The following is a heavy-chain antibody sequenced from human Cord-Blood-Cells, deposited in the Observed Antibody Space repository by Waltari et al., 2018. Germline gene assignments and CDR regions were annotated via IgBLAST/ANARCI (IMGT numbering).Heavy chain of an antibody. CDR2: IYTSGST. Sequence: QVQLQESGPGLVKPSQTLSLTCTVSGGSISSGSYYWSWIRQPAGKGLEWIGYIYTSGSTNYNPARKSRVTISVDTSKNQFSLKLSSVTAADTAVYYCARAFSSIAARYFDYWGQGTLVTVSS. D-gene: IGHD6-6*01. CDR3: ARAFSSIAARYFDY. J-gene: IGHJ4*02. V-gene: IGHV4-61*09. CDR1: GGSISSGSYY.